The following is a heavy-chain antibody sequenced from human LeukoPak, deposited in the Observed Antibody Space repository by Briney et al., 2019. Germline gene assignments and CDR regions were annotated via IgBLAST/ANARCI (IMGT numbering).Heavy chain of an antibody. D-gene: IGHD2-2*01. J-gene: IGHJ4*02. CDR2: ISGSGGST. CDR3: AKRLSSTSCWGLDY. Sequence: PGGSLRLSCAASGFTFSSYAMSRVRQAPGKGLEWVSAISGSGGSTYYADSVKGRFTISRDNSKNTLYLQMNSLRAEDTAVYYCAKRLSSTSCWGLDYWGQGTLVTVSS. CDR1: GFTFSSYA. V-gene: IGHV3-23*01.